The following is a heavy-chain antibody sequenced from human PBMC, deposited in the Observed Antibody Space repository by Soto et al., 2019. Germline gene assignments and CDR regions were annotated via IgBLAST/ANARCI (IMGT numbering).Heavy chain of an antibody. CDR1: GYTFTGYY. Sequence: QVQLVQSGAEVKKPGASVKVSCKASGYTFTGYYMHWVRQAPGQGLEWMGWINPNSGGTNYAQKFQGRVTMTRDTSISTAYMELSRLRSDDTAVYYCARLENYYDSSGYPIRGAFDIWGQGTMVTVSS. V-gene: IGHV1-2*02. CDR2: INPNSGGT. D-gene: IGHD3-22*01. CDR3: ARLENYYDSSGYPIRGAFDI. J-gene: IGHJ3*02.